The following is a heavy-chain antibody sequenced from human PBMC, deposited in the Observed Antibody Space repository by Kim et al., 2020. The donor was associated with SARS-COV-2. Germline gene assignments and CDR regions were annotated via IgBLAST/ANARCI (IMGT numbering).Heavy chain of an antibody. J-gene: IGHJ4*02. V-gene: IGHV3-21*01. CDR3: ARDEGSGIFDY. D-gene: IGHD3-10*01. CDR2: I. Sequence: IYYADSVKGRFTISRDNAKNSLYLQMNSLRAEDTAVYYCARDEGSGIFDYWGQGTLVTVSS.